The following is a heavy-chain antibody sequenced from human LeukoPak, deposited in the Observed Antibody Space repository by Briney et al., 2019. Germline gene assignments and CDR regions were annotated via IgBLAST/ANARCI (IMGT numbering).Heavy chain of an antibody. J-gene: IGHJ4*02. CDR1: GFTFSDYS. D-gene: IGHD6-19*01. Sequence: GGSLRLSCAVSGFTFSDYSINWVRQAPGKGLEWVSYISGSSNYIYYADSVKGRFTISRDGAKNSVYLQMNSLRAEDTAVYYCAREPSGWYLDYWGQGTLVTVSS. CDR3: AREPSGWYLDY. CDR2: ISGSSNYI. V-gene: IGHV3-21*06.